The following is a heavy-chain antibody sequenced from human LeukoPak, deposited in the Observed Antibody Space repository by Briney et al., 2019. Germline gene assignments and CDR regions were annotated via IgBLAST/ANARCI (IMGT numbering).Heavy chain of an antibody. J-gene: IGHJ6*03. D-gene: IGHD5-24*01. CDR2: ISSSSSYI. CDR3: ARHVRMAYYYYYMDV. Sequence: PGGSLRLSCAASGFTFSSYSMNWVRQAPGKGLEWVSSISSSSSYIYYADSVKGRFTISRDNAKNSLYLQMNSLRAEDTAVYYCARHVRMAYYYYYMDVWGKGTTVTISS. V-gene: IGHV3-21*01. CDR1: GFTFSSYS.